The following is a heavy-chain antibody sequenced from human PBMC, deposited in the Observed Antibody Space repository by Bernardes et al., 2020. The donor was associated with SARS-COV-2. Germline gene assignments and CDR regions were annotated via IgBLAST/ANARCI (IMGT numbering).Heavy chain of an antibody. V-gene: IGHV3-49*03. J-gene: IGHJ4*02. CDR1: GFTFGDYV. CDR3: TRELIQLWTMAGYFDY. Sequence: GGSLRLSCTASGFTFGDYVMSWFRQAPGKGLEWVGFIRSKAYGGATEYAASVKGRFTISRDDSKSIAYLQMNSLKTEDTAVYYCTRELIQLWTMAGYFDYWGQGTLVTVSS. CDR2: IRSKAYGGAT. D-gene: IGHD5-18*01.